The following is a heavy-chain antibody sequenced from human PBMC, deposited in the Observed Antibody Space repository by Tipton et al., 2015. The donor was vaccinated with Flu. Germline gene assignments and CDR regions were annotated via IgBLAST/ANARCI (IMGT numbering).Heavy chain of an antibody. D-gene: IGHD3-10*01. CDR2: IYHSGSS. J-gene: IGHJ4*02. CDR1: SGSISGHY. Sequence: TLSLTCSVSSGSISGHYWGWIRQPPGRGLEWIAYIYHSGSSNYNPSLKSRVTISEDTSTPQLSLRLTSVTAADTAVYYCARSTYYYGSGSSDYWGQGTLVTVSS. CDR3: ARSTYYYGSGSSDY. V-gene: IGHV4-59*11.